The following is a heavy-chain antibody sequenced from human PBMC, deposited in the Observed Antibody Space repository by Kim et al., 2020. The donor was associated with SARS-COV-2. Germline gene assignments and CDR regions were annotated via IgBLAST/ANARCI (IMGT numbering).Heavy chain of an antibody. CDR3: ARGTYDTVRYFDWLPRDYYYYGMDV. Sequence: GGSLRLSCAASGFTVSSNYMSWVRQAPGKGLEWVSVIYSGGSTYYADSVKGRFTISRDNSKNTLYLQRNSLRAEDTAVYYCARGTYDTVRYFDWLPRDYYYYGMDVWGQGTTVTVSS. CDR1: GFTVSSNY. CDR2: IYSGGST. J-gene: IGHJ6*02. V-gene: IGHV3-53*01. D-gene: IGHD3-9*01.